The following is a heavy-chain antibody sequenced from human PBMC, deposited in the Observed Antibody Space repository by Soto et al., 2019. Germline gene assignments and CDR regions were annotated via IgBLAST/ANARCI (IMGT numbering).Heavy chain of an antibody. CDR2: IYYSGST. Sequence: ASETLSLTCTVSGGSINSYYWSWIRQPPGKGLEWIGYIYYSGSTNYNPSLKSRVTISVDTSKNQFSLKLRSVTGADTAVYYCARRYGGNFDYWGQGTLVTVSS. J-gene: IGHJ4*02. D-gene: IGHD1-26*01. CDR1: GGSINSYY. V-gene: IGHV4-59*01. CDR3: ARRYGGNFDY.